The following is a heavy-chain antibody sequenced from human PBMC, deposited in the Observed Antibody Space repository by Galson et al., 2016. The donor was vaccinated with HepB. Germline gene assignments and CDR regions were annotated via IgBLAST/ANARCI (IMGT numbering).Heavy chain of an antibody. CDR3: AKDRWTGQLLPHGFDY. CDR1: EFTFTSYA. V-gene: IGHV3-23*01. J-gene: IGHJ4*02. D-gene: IGHD6-6*01. CDR2: INNSGGRT. Sequence: SLRLSCAASEFTFTSYAMSWVRQAPGKGLEWVSSINNSGGRTHYADSVKGRFTISRDHSKNTLFLQMNSLRAEDTALYYCAKDRWTGQLLPHGFDYWGQGTLVTVSS.